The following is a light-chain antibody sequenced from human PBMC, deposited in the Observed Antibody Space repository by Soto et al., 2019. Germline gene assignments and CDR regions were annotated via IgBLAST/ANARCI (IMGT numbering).Light chain of an antibody. V-gene: IGKV3-20*01. Sequence: EIVLTQSPGTLSLSPGERATLSCRASQSVSSSYLAWYQQKPGQPPRLLIFGASSRATGIPDRFTGCGSGTDFTLTITRLEPEDFAVYYCQHYRTSFGGGTKVEIK. CDR2: GAS. CDR1: QSVSSSY. J-gene: IGKJ4*01. CDR3: QHYRTS.